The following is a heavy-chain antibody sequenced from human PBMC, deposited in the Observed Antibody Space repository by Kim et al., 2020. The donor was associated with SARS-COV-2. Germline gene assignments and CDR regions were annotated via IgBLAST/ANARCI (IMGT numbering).Heavy chain of an antibody. V-gene: IGHV3-30*04. CDR2: ISYDGSNK. J-gene: IGHJ4*01. CDR3: ARGLELGSASTGFDY. D-gene: IGHD6-25*01. Sequence: GGSLRLSCAASGFTFSSYAMHWVRQAPGKGLEWVAVISYDGSNKYYADSVKGRFTISRDNSKNTLYLQMNSLRAEDTAVYYCARGLELGSASTGFDYWG. CDR1: GFTFSSYA.